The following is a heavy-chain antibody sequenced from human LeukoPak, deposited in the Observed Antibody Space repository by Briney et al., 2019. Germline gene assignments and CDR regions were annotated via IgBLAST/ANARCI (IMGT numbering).Heavy chain of an antibody. CDR3: AKGGAPYCSSTSCWYGQQLAPFDY. J-gene: IGHJ4*02. CDR1: GFTFSSYA. V-gene: IGHV3-23*01. Sequence: PGGSLRLSCAASGFTFSSYAMSWVRQAPGKGLEWVSAISGSGGSTYYADSVKGRFTISRDNSKNTLYLQMNSLRAEDTAVYYCAKGGAPYCSSTSCWYGQQLAPFDYWGQGTLVTVSS. CDR2: ISGSGGST. D-gene: IGHD2-2*01.